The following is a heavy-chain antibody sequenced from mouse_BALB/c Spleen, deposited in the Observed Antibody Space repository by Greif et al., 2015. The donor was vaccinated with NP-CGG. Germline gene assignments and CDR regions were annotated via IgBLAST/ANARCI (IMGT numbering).Heavy chain of an antibody. V-gene: IGHV14-4*02. CDR2: IDPENGDT. CDR3: NADYYGGNY. D-gene: IGHD1-1*01. CDR1: GFNIKDYY. Sequence: QLQQSGAELVRPGASVKLSCTASGFNIKDYYMHWVKQRPEQGLEWIGWIDPENGDTEYAPKFQGKATMTADTSSNXAYLQLSSLTSEDTAVYYCNADYYGGNYWGQGTTLTVSS. J-gene: IGHJ2*01.